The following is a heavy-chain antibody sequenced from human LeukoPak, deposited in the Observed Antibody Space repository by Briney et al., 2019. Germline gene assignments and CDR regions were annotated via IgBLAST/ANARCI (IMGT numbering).Heavy chain of an antibody. CDR2: IYYSETT. V-gene: IGHV4-39*01. CDR3: ARQRADYFYYYVGV. Sequence: SETLSLTCTVSGGSIGTTNYYWGWLRQPPGKGLEWIGSIYYSETTYDNPSLESRVTISTETSKNQFSLKLSSVTAADTAVYYCARQRADYFYYYVGVWGKGTTVTVS. CDR1: GGSIGTTNYY. D-gene: IGHD3-9*01. J-gene: IGHJ6*03.